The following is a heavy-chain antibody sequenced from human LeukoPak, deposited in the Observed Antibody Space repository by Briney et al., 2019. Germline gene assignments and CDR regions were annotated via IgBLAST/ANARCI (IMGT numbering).Heavy chain of an antibody. CDR1: GYTFSSYS. CDR2: IKSKTDGGTT. D-gene: IGHD3-22*01. V-gene: IGHV3-15*01. Sequence: GGSLRLSCAASGYTFSSYSMNWVRQAPGKGLEWVGRIKSKTDGGTTDYAAPVKGRFTISRDDSKNTLYLQMNSLKTEDTAVYYCTTGKGYYYDSSGYSSLADYWGQGTLVTVSS. CDR3: TTGKGYYYDSSGYSSLADY. J-gene: IGHJ4*02.